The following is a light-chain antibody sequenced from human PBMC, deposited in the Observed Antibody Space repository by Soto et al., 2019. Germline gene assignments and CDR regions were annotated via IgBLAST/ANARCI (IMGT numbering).Light chain of an antibody. CDR3: QQYNSPWT. Sequence: DIQMTQSPSTLSASVGERVTITCRASQSISSWLAWYQQKPGKAPKLLIYDASSFESGVPSRFSGSGSGTEFTLTISSLQPDDFATYYCQQYNSPWTFGQGTKVEIK. CDR1: QSISSW. J-gene: IGKJ1*01. V-gene: IGKV1-5*01. CDR2: DAS.